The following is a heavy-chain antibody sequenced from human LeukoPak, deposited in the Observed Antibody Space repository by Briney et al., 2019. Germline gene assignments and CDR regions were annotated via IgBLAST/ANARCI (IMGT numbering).Heavy chain of an antibody. CDR1: RFTFSSYW. CDR2: IKEDGSEK. CDR3: ARIESITIYTNYRQDDAFDI. J-gene: IGHJ3*02. V-gene: IGHV3-7*01. D-gene: IGHD3-9*01. Sequence: GGSLRLSCAASRFTFSSYWMSWVRQAPGKGLEWVANIKEDGSEKYYVDSVKDRFTISRDNAKNSLYLQMNSLGAEDTAVYYCARIESITIYTNYRQDDAFDIWGQGTMVTVSS.